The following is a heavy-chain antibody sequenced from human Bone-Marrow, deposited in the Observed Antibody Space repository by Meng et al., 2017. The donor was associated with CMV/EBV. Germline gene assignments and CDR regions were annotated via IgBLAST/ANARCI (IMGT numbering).Heavy chain of an antibody. CDR3: AKDDHNWSEIYYGMDV. CDR1: GFTFSSYW. J-gene: IGHJ6*02. CDR2: IKQDGSEK. Sequence: GESLKISCAASGFTFSSYWMSWVRQAPGKGLEWVANIKQDGSEKYYVDSVKGRFTISRDNAKNSLYLQMNSLRAEDTAVYYCAKDDHNWSEIYYGMDVWGQGTTVTVSS. D-gene: IGHD1-1*01. V-gene: IGHV3-7*01.